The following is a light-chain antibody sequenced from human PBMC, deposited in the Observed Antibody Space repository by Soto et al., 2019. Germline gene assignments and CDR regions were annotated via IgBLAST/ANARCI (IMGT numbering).Light chain of an antibody. V-gene: IGKV3-15*01. CDR2: DTS. J-gene: IGKJ4*01. CDR1: QGIGDT. CDR3: QRYNNWPLT. Sequence: EVVMTQSPTTLSVSQGEGATLSCRASQGIGDTLAWSQHKPGQTPRLLIYDTSTRATGVPARFSGSRSGTEFTLTINSLQSEDFAVYYCQRYNNWPLTFGGGTKVESK.